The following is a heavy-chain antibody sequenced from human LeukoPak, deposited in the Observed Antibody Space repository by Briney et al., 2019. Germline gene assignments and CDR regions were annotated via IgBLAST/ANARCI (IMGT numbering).Heavy chain of an antibody. V-gene: IGHV4-59*08. CDR1: GGSISSYY. J-gene: IGHJ5*02. CDR2: IYYSGST. D-gene: IGHD3-22*01. CDR3: ARAASYDSSGYYTP. Sequence: PSETPSLTCTVSGGSISSYYWSWIRQPPGKGLEWIGYIYYSGSTNYNPSLKSRVSISVGTSKNQFSLKLSSVTAADTAVYYCARAASYDSSGYYTPWGQGTLVTVSS.